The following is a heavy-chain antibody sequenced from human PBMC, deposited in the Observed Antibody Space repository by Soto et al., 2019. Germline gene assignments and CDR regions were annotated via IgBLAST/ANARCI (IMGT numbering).Heavy chain of an antibody. CDR2: LTGRGGST. J-gene: IGHJ6*03. V-gene: IGHV3-23*01. D-gene: IGHD6-6*01. CDR1: GFTFSSFA. CDR3: AKDGGSARPDYYYYMDV. Sequence: QLLESGGGLVQRGGSLRLSCAASGFTFSSFAMSWVRQAPGKGLEWVSSLTGRGGSTYYADSVKGRFTISRDNSKNTLYLQMNSLRAEDTAVYYCAKDGGSARPDYYYYMDVWGKGTTVTVSS.